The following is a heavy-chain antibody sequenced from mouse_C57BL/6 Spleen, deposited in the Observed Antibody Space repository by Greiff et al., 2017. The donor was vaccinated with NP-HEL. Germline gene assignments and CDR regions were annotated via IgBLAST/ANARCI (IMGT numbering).Heavy chain of an antibody. Sequence: VKLQESGAELARPGASVKLSCKASGYTFTSYGISWVKQRTGQGLEWIGEIYPRSGNTYYNEKFKGKATLTADKSSSTAYMELRSLTSEDSAVYFCARIYYDYGGNAMDYWGQGTSVTVSS. J-gene: IGHJ4*01. D-gene: IGHD2-4*01. CDR2: IYPRSGNT. V-gene: IGHV1-81*01. CDR1: GYTFTSYG. CDR3: ARIYYDYGGNAMDY.